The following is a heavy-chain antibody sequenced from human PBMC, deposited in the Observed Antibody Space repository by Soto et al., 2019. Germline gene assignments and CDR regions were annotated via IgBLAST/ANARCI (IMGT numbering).Heavy chain of an antibody. CDR3: ASLSRGYNYGLDV. D-gene: IGHD3-10*01. Sequence: LGESLKISCKGSGYTFTSYWIGWVRQMPGKGLEWMGIIYPGDSDTRYSPSFQGQVTISADKSISTAYLQWSSLKASDTAMYYCASLSRGYNYGLDVWGQGXTVTVSS. J-gene: IGHJ6*02. CDR2: IYPGDSDT. CDR1: GYTFTSYW. V-gene: IGHV5-51*01.